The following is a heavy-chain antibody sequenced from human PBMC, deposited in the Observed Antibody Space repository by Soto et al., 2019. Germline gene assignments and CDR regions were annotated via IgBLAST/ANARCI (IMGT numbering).Heavy chain of an antibody. CDR3: AHRRGGDGYNSYLDY. Sequence: QITLNVSGPTLVKPTQTLTMTCTFSGFSLSTSGVGVGWIRQPPGKALERLALIYGDDDKRYNPSLKSRLTIPKDPSKNQVVITMANEEPVDTATYCCAHRRGGDGYNSYLDYWGQGNLVTGSS. D-gene: IGHD5-18*01. V-gene: IGHV2-5*02. CDR2: IYGDDDK. J-gene: IGHJ4*02. CDR1: GFSLSTSGVG.